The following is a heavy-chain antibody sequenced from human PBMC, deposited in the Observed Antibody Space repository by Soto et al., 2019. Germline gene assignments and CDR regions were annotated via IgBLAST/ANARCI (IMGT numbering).Heavy chain of an antibody. CDR1: GYTFTIYG. V-gene: IGHV1-18*01. J-gene: IGHJ4*02. CDR2: ISAYNGNT. CDR3: ARDQSTVGGPVDY. D-gene: IGHD4-17*01. Sequence: ASVKVACTASGYTFTIYGITWVRQAPGQGLEWMGWISAYNGNTNYAQKLQGRVTMTTDTSTSTAYMELRSLRSDDTAVYYCARDQSTVGGPVDYWGQGTLVTVSS.